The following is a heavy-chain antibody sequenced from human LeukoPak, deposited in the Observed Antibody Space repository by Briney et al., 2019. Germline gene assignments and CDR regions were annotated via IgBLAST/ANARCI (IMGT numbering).Heavy chain of an antibody. V-gene: IGHV3-21*01. D-gene: IGHD1-26*01. CDR3: ARDPYSGNYGDYYYYYMDV. CDR1: GFTFSTYN. CDR2: ITSSSSYI. J-gene: IGHJ6*03. Sequence: PGESLRLSCAASGFTFSTYNMNCVRQAPGKGLEWVSSITSSSSYIYYADSVKGRFTISRDNAKSSLYLQMNSLRDEDTAVYYCARDPYSGNYGDYYYYYMDVWGKGTTVTISS.